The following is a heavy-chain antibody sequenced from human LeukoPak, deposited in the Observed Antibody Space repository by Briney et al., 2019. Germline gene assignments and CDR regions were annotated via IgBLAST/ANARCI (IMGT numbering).Heavy chain of an antibody. D-gene: IGHD5-18*01. J-gene: IGHJ4*02. CDR2: ISLSSSTI. CDR3: ARGDHRGYSYGTSAVDY. V-gene: IGHV3-48*04. Sequence: QAGGSLRLSCAASGFTFSSYSMNWVRQAPGKGLEWISYISLSSSTIYYADSVKGRFTISRDNAKNSLYLQMNSLRAEDTAVYYCARGDHRGYSYGTSAVDYWGQGTLVTVSS. CDR1: GFTFSSYS.